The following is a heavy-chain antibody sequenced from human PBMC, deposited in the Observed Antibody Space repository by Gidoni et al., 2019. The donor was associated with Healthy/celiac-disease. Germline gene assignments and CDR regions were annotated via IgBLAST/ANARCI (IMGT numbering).Heavy chain of an antibody. CDR1: GGSISSSSYY. Sequence: QLQLQESGPGLVKPSETLSLTCTVSGGSISSSSYYWGWIRQPPGKGLEWIGSIYYSGSTYYNPSLKSRVTISADTSKNQFSLKLSSVTAADTAVYYCARHFLGDYVPNWFDPWGQGTLVTVSS. CDR3: ARHFLGDYVPNWFDP. V-gene: IGHV4-39*01. J-gene: IGHJ5*02. CDR2: IYYSGST. D-gene: IGHD4-17*01.